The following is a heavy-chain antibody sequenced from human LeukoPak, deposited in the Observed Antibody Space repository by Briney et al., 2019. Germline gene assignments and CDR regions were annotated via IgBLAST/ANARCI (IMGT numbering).Heavy chain of an antibody. CDR3: ARTLGHYDFWSGKNYYYYYMGV. Sequence: PGGSLRLSCVASGFTFSSYSMNWVRQAPGKGLECVSYISSSSTTIYYTDSVKGRFTISRDNAKNSLYLQMNSLRAEDTAVYYCARTLGHYDFWSGKNYYYYYMGVWGKGTTVTVSS. J-gene: IGHJ6*03. D-gene: IGHD3-3*01. V-gene: IGHV3-48*01. CDR1: GFTFSSYS. CDR2: ISSSSTTI.